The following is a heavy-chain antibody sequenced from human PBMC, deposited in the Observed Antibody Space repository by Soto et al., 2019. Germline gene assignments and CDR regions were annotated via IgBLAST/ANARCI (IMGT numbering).Heavy chain of an antibody. Sequence: QITLKESGPPLVKPTQTLTLTCTFSGFSLSSTRMAVGWIRQPPGKALEWLALIYWDDDKRYSPFLNSRLTVTKDTSKNQVVIKMSNMDPVDTASYYCADIVGAGLWYYLDCWGQGTLVTVSS. D-gene: IGHD6-19*01. CDR2: IYWDDDK. V-gene: IGHV2-5*02. CDR1: GFSLSSTRMA. J-gene: IGHJ4*02. CDR3: ADIVGAGLWYYLDC.